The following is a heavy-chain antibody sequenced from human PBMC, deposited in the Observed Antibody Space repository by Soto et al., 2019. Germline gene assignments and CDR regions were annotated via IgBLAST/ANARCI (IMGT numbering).Heavy chain of an antibody. CDR3: ARTARGGWIDYYYCYYGMDV. CDR1: GYSFTSYW. V-gene: IGHV5-51*01. J-gene: IGHJ6*02. CDR2: IYPGDSDN. D-gene: IGHD5-12*01. Sequence: GESLKISCKGSGYSFTSYWIGWVRQMPGKGLEWMGIIYPGDSDNRYSPSFQGQVTISADKSISTAYLQWSSLKASDTAMYYCARTARGGWIDYYYCYYGMDVWGQGTTVTVSS.